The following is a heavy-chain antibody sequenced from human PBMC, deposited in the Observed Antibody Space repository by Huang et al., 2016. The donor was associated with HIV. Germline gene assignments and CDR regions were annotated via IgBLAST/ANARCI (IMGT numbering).Heavy chain of an antibody. CDR2: ISSGSATK. J-gene: IGHJ6*03. CDR1: GFTFSSYN. D-gene: IGHD2-2*01. V-gene: IGHV3-48*04. CDR3: ARDASPVVPYLYYMDV. Sequence: EVQLVESVGGLVQPGGSLRLSCAASGFTFSSYNMNWVRQAPGKGLEWVSHISSGSATKQYVGSVERRFTISRDNNKTALYVLLSSLRAEDTAVDYWARDASPVVPYLYYMDVWGKGTTVTVSS.